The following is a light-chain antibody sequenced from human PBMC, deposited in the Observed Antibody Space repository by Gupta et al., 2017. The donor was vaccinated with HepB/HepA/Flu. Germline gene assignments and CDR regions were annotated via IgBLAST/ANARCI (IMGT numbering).Light chain of an antibody. Sequence: DIQMTQSPSSLSASVGDRVTITCRASQSIANYLNWYQQKPGKAPNLLIYTTSMLQSGVPSRFSGSASGTNFTLTISMRQPEDFTTYYCQQRDSAPQTFGQGTKVEIK. CDR2: TTS. CDR3: QQRDSAPQT. J-gene: IGKJ1*01. CDR1: QSIANY. V-gene: IGKV1-39*01.